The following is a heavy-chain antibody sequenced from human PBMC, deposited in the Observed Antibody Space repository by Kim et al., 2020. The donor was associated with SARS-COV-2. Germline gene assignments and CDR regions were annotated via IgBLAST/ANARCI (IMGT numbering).Heavy chain of an antibody. D-gene: IGHD5-12*01. Sequence: SETLSLTCTVSGGSIRSSSSYWGCIRQPPGKGLEWIGSIYYTETETAYYNPSLKSRVTMSVDTSRNQFSLKLRSVTATDTAVYYCARRPFATRGQDAFDIWGQGTMVAVSS. V-gene: IGHV4-39*01. J-gene: IGHJ3*02. CDR3: ARRPFATRGQDAFDI. CDR1: GGSIRSSSSY. CDR2: IYYTETETA.